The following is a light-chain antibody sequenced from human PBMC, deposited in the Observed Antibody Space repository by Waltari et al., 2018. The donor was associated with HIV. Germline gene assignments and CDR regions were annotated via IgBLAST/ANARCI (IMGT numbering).Light chain of an antibody. CDR2: GAS. J-gene: IGKJ1*01. Sequence: EIVLTQSPGTLSLSPGERATLSCRASQSVSSSYLAWYQQKPGQAPRRLSYGASSRATGIPDRFSGSGSGTDFTLTISRLEPEDFAVYYCQQYGSSPQTFGQGTKVEIK. CDR3: QQYGSSPQT. CDR1: QSVSSSY. V-gene: IGKV3-20*01.